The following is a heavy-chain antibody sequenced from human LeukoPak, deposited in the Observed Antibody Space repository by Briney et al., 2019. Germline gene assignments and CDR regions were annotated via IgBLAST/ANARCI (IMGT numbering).Heavy chain of an antibody. CDR3: AREDSGYDYSPFYY. V-gene: IGHV4-59*01. D-gene: IGHD5-12*01. CDR2: IYHTGSS. CDR1: GVCISNYY. J-gene: IGHJ4*02. Sequence: PSETLSLTCTVSGVCISNYYWSWIRQPPGKGLEWLGDIYHTGSSSYNAYLKSRVIMSVETSQNQFSLKLFSVTAADTAVYYCAREDSGYDYSPFYYWGQGILVTVSS.